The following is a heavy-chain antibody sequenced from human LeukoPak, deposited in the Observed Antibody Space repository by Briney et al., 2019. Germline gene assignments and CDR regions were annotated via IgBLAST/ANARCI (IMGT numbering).Heavy chain of an antibody. CDR1: GGSISSSSYY. J-gene: IGHJ6*03. D-gene: IGHD3-10*01. CDR2: IYYSGST. V-gene: IGHV4-39*01. CDR3: ARLPRVLLWFGEVSSDCYYYMDV. Sequence: PSETLSLTCTVSGGSISSSSYYWGWIRQPPGKGLEWIGSIYYSGSTYYNPSLKSRVTISVDTSKSQFSLKLSSVTAADTAVYYCARLPRVLLWFGEVSSDCYYYMDVWGKGTTVTVSS.